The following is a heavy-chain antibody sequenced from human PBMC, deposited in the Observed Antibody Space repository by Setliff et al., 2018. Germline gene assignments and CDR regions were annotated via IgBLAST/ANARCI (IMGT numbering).Heavy chain of an antibody. CDR2: FNVGHGYT. D-gene: IGHD3-22*01. J-gene: IGHJ4*02. CDR3: ARGGGVNDDNSGFYRSFDY. V-gene: IGHV1-3*01. Sequence: ASVKVSCKASGYTFTTHDLHWVRQAPGQRLEWMGWFNVGHGYTKYSQKFQGRVTMTSDTSASTAYMELNSLRSEDTALYYCARGGGVNDDNSGFYRSFDYWGQGTLVTVSS. CDR1: GYTFTTHD.